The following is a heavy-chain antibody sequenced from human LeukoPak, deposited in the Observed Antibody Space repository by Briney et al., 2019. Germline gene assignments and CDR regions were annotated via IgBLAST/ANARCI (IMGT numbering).Heavy chain of an antibody. Sequence: PSETLSLTCSVSGGSIGSGRYYWAWIRQPPGKGLEWIGSIYNTWSTSYNPSLKSQVTMSVDTSKNQFSLRLSSVTAADTAVYYCARNITSVIPAGYFDYWGQGTLVTVSS. J-gene: IGHJ4*02. D-gene: IGHD2-2*01. V-gene: IGHV4-39*01. CDR2: IYNTWST. CDR1: GGSIGSGRYY. CDR3: ARNITSVIPAGYFDY.